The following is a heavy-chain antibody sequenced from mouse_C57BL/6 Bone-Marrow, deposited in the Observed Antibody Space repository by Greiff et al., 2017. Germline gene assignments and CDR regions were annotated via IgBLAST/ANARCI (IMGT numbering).Heavy chain of an antibody. CDR3: TSSPLYYDSYYYAMDY. CDR2: IDPNSGGT. CDR1: GYTFTSYW. V-gene: IGHV1-72*01. Sequence: QVQLQQPGAELVKPGASVKLSCKASGYTFTSYWMRWVKQRPGRGLEWIGRIDPNSGGTKYNEKFKSKATLTVDKPSSTAYMQISSLTSEDSAVYDCTSSPLYYDSYYYAMDYWGQGTSVTVSS. D-gene: IGHD2-4*01. J-gene: IGHJ4*01.